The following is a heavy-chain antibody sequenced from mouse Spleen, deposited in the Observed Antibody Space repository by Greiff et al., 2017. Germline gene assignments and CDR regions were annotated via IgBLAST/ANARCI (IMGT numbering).Heavy chain of an antibody. D-gene: IGHD2-4*01. CDR3: ARWGYDSQPDFAY. Sequence: QVQLQQSGPQLVRPGASVKISCKASGYSFTSYWMHWVKQRPGQGLEWIGMIDPSDSETRLNQKFKDKATLTVDKSSGTAYMQLSSPTSEDSAVYYCARWGYDSQPDFAYWGQGTLVTVSA. J-gene: IGHJ3*01. CDR2: IDPSDSET. CDR1: GYSFTSYW. V-gene: IGHV1S126*01.